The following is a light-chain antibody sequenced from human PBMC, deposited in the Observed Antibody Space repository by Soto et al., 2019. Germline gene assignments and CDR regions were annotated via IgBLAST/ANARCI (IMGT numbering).Light chain of an antibody. CDR3: NSYTSSTSLPYV. CDR2: EVT. J-gene: IGLJ1*01. Sequence: QSVLTQPASVSGSPGQSITISCTGTTNGVGGYNYVSWYQQHPGKAPKLLIFEVTSRPSGVSHRFSGSKSGNTASLTISALQAEDEADYFCNSYTSSTSLPYVFGTGTKLTVL. V-gene: IGLV2-14*01. CDR1: TNGVGGYNY.